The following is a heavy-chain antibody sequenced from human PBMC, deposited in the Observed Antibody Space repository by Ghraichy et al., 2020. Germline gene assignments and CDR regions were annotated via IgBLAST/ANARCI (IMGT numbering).Heavy chain of an antibody. CDR1: GFTFSSYN. D-gene: IGHD3-16*01. J-gene: IGHJ4*02. CDR3: VRRTEDYIWGSLRPFDY. CDR2: ISSNGVTT. Sequence: GGSLRLSCSASGFTFSSYNMYWVRQAPGKGLEYVSGISSNGVTTNYADSVKGRFTVSRDNSKNTLYFQMSSLRPEDTAVYYCVRRTEDYIWGSLRPFDYWGQGTLVTFSP. V-gene: IGHV3-64D*06.